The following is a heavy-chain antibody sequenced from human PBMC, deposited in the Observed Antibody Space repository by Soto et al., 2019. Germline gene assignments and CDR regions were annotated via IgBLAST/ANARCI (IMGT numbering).Heavy chain of an antibody. V-gene: IGHV4-30-2*01. Sequence: QVQLQESASGLVKPSQTLSLTCAVSGGSISSGCYYWSWIRQLPGKGLEGIGYIYNSGSIDYNPSVNSRVPISVDTSKNQFSLKLSSVTAADTAVYYCARVPDYWGQGTLVTVSS. CDR1: GGSISSGCYY. J-gene: IGHJ4*02. CDR2: IYNSGSI. CDR3: ARVPDY.